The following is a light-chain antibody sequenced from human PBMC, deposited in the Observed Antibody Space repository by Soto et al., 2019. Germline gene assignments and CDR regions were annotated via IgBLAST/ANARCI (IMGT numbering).Light chain of an antibody. CDR3: VPYMGGGSVV. CDR2: STN. V-gene: IGLV8-61*01. CDR1: SGSVSTSYY. J-gene: IGLJ3*02. Sequence: QTVVTQEPSFSVSPGGTVTLTCGLNSGSVSTSYYPSWYQQTPGQAPRTLIYSTNTRSSGVPDRFSGSILGNKAALTITGAQADDESDYYCVPYMGGGSVVFGGGTKLTVL.